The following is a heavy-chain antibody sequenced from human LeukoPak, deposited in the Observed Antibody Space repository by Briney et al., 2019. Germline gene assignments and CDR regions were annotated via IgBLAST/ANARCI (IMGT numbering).Heavy chain of an antibody. CDR2: IGGSGENR. V-gene: IGHV3-23*02. D-gene: IGHD5/OR15-5a*01. CDR3: ATKVSYREYFDY. Sequence: PGGSLRLSCAASGFTFSSYAMSWVRQAPGSGLEVVAVIGGSGENRYYGDSVKGRFTISRDNSKNTLSLEMNSLRAEDTAVCYCATKVSYREYFDYWGQGSLVTVSS. J-gene: IGHJ4*02. CDR1: GFTFSSYA.